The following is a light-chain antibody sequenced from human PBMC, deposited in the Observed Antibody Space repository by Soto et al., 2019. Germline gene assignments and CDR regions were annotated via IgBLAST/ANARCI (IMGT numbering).Light chain of an antibody. CDR1: QSVSSY. J-gene: IGKJ4*01. CDR3: QQRKNWPPLT. Sequence: EIVLTQSPATLSLSPGERATLSCRASQSVSSYLAWYQQKPGQAPRLVIYEASNRATGTPARFSGSGSGTDFTLPISSLEPEDFAVYYCQQRKNWPPLTFGGGTKVQIK. CDR2: EAS. V-gene: IGKV3-11*01.